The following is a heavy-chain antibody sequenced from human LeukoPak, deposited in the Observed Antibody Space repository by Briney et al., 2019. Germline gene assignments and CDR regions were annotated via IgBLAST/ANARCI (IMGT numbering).Heavy chain of an antibody. Sequence: ASVKVSCKASGYTFSDYYMHWVRQAPGQGLEWMGWINPHSGGTDFAQMFQGRVTMTRDISISTIYMELSRLRSDDTAVYYCARSYYYDRSAYYLYYFDSWGQGTLITVSS. V-gene: IGHV1-2*02. CDR3: ARSYYYDRSAYYLYYFDS. D-gene: IGHD3-22*01. CDR2: INPHSGGT. CDR1: GYTFSDYY. J-gene: IGHJ4*02.